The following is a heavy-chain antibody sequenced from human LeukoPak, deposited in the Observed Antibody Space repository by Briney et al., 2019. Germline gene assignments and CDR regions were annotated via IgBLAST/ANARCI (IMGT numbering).Heavy chain of an antibody. CDR1: GGSFSGYY. J-gene: IGHJ4*02. V-gene: IGHV4-34*01. Sequence: PSETLSLTCAVYGGSFSGYYWSWIRQPPGKGLEWIGEMSHSGSTYYNPSLKSRVTMSVDTSKNHLSLRLSSVTAADTAVYYCARGLGGSRTSDYWGQGTLVTVSS. CDR2: MSHSGST. CDR3: ARGLGGSRTSDY. D-gene: IGHD6-13*01.